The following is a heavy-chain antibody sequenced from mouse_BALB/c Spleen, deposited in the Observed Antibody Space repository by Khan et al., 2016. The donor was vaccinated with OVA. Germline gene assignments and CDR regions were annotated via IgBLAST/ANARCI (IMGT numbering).Heavy chain of an antibody. CDR3: VGGTFGY. CDR1: GYSFTSYY. J-gene: IGHJ3*01. D-gene: IGHD3-3*01. V-gene: IGHV1S135*01. Sequence: VQLQQSGPELMKPGASVNISCKASGYSFTSYYIHWVKQSHEKSLEWIGYIDPFNGGTDYNRKFKGKATLTVDKSSSTAYMHLSSLTSEDSAVXYCVGGTFGYWGQGTLVTVSA. CDR2: IDPFNGGT.